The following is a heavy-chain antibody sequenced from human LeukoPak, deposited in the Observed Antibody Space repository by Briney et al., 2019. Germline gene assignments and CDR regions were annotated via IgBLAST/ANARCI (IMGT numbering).Heavy chain of an antibody. Sequence: GGSLRLSCAASGFTVSSNYMSWVRQAPGKGLEWVSVIYSGGSTYYADSVKGRFTISRDNSKNTLYLQMNSLRAEDTAVYYCAKVSTGEQFDYWGQGTLVTVSS. V-gene: IGHV3-53*01. J-gene: IGHJ4*02. CDR3: AKVSTGEQFDY. CDR1: GFTVSSNY. D-gene: IGHD7-27*01. CDR2: IYSGGST.